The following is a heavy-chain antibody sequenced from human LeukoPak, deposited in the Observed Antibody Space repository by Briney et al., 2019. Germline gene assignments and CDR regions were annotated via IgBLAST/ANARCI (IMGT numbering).Heavy chain of an antibody. D-gene: IGHD1-26*01. CDR2: IYSDNT. J-gene: IGHJ3*02. Sequence: SGGSLRLSCTVSGFTVSSNSMSWVRQAPGKGLEWVSFIYSDNTHYSDSVKGRFTISRDNSKNTLYLQMNSLRAEDTALYYCARAARWELFGAFDIWGQGTMVTVSS. V-gene: IGHV3-53*01. CDR1: GFTVSSNS. CDR3: ARAARWELFGAFDI.